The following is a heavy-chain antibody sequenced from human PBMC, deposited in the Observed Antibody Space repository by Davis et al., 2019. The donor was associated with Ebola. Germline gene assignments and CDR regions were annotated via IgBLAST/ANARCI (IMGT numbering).Heavy chain of an antibody. J-gene: IGHJ4*02. V-gene: IGHV4-31*03. D-gene: IGHD3-16*01. CDR1: GGSISSGGYY. Sequence: PSETLSLTCTVSGGSISSGGYYWSWIRQHPGKGLEWIGYIYYSGSTYYNPSLKSRVTISVDTSKNQFSLKLSSVTAADTAVYYCARRGYDSSTFDYWGQGTLVTVSS. CDR3: ARRGYDSSTFDY. CDR2: IYYSGST.